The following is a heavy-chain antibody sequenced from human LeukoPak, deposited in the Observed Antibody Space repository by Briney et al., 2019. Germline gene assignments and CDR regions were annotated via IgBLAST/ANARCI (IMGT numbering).Heavy chain of an antibody. CDR3: ARDGLKDYFDY. V-gene: IGHV3-23*01. Sequence: PGGSLRLSCVGSGFTFRSHAMSWVRQAPEKGLEFVSGIYENGGTTYYADSVKGRFSISRDNSKNTLYLQMNSLRAEDTAVYYCARDGLKDYFDYWGQGTLVTVSS. CDR1: GFTFRSHA. J-gene: IGHJ4*02. D-gene: IGHD3-22*01. CDR2: IYENGGTT.